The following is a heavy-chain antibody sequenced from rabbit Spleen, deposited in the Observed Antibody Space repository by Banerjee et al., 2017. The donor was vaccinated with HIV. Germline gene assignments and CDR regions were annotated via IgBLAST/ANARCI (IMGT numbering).Heavy chain of an antibody. V-gene: IGHV1S40*01. Sequence: QSLEESGGDLVKPGASLTLTCTASGFSFSSRFYMCWVRQAPGKGLEWIACIDSGSSGDTYYASWAKGRFTISKTSSTTVTLQMTSLTAADTATYFCARDLTSVIGWNFNLWGQGTLVTVS. D-gene: IGHD1-1*01. CDR3: ARDLTSVIGWNFNL. J-gene: IGHJ4*01. CDR2: IDSGSSGDT. CDR1: GFSFSSRFY.